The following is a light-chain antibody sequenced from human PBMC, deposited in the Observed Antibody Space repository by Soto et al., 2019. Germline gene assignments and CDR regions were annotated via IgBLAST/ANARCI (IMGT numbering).Light chain of an antibody. CDR1: SSDVGGYDY. CDR2: EVS. Sequence: DLTQPASVSESPGRCIIISFTGTSSDVGGYDYVSWYQQHPGKAPKLMIYEVSNRPAGVSNRFSGSKYANTASLTISGLQSEDEADYYCSSYTGSSSLEVFGTGTKVT. V-gene: IGLV2-14*01. J-gene: IGLJ1*01. CDR3: SSYTGSSSLEV.